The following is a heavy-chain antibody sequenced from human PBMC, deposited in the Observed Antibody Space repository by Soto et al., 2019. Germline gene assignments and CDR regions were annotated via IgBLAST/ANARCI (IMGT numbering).Heavy chain of an antibody. V-gene: IGHV1-8*01. D-gene: IGHD1-1*01. CDR2: MNPNTGNS. CDR3: ARRAETNGWNGFGADKYYFDF. CDR1: GYTFTSYD. J-gene: IGHJ4*02. Sequence: ASVKVSCKASGYTFTSYDIYWVRQATGQGLEWMGWMNPNTGNSGYAQKFQGRVTMTSDTSISTAHMELSSLRSEDTAVYYCARRAETNGWNGFGADKYYFDFWGQGALVTV.